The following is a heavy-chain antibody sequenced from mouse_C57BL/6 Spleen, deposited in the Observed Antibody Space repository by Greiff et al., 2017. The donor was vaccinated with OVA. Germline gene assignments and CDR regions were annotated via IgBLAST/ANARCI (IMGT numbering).Heavy chain of an antibody. CDR2: INPNNGGT. D-gene: IGHD3-2*02. CDR1: GYTFTDYY. CDR3: ARRDSSGYERYYFDY. Sequence: EVQLQQSGPELVKPGASVKISCKASGYTFTDYYMNWVKQSHGKSLEWIGAINPNNGGTSYNQKFKGKATLTVDTSSSTAYMELRSLTSEDSAVYYCARRDSSGYERYYFDYWGQGTTLTVSS. J-gene: IGHJ2*01. V-gene: IGHV1-26*01.